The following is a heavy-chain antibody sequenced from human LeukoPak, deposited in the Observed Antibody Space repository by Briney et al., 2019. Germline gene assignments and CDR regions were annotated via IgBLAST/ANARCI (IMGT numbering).Heavy chain of an antibody. CDR3: ARVVSGSLDY. CDR2: MNPNSGNT. J-gene: IGHJ4*02. D-gene: IGHD1-26*01. CDR1: GYTFTGYY. V-gene: IGHV1-8*02. Sequence: ASVKVSCKASGYTFTGYYMHWVRQATGQGLEWMGWMNPNSGNTGYAQKFQGRVTMTRNTSISTAYMELSSLRSEDTAVYYCARVVSGSLDYWGQGTLVTVSS.